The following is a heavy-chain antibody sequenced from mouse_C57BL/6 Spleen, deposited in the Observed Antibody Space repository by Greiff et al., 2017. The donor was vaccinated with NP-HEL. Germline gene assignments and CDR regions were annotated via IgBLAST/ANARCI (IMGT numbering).Heavy chain of an antibody. CDR3: ARHDGTAQATFAY. J-gene: IGHJ3*01. V-gene: IGHV5-6*01. CDR2: ISSGGSYT. Sequence: EVMLVESGGDLVKPGGSLKLSCAASGFTFSSYGMSWVRQTPDKRLEWVATISSGGSYTYYPDSVKGRFTISRDNAKNTLYLQMSSLKSEDTAMYYCARHDGTAQATFAYWGQGTLVTVSA. D-gene: IGHD3-2*02. CDR1: GFTFSSYG.